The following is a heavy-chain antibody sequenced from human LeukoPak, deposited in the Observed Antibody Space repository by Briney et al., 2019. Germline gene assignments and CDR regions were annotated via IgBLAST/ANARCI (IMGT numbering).Heavy chain of an antibody. CDR3: ARDQINSSGNKPPFDY. CDR2: IKQDGSEK. CDR1: GFTFSSYW. V-gene: IGHV3-7*01. Sequence: TGGSLRLSCAASGFTFSSYWMSWVRQAPGKGLEWVANIKQDGSEKYYVDSVKGRFTISRDNAKNSLYLQMNSLRAEDTAVYYCARDQINSSGNKPPFDYWGRGTLVTVSS. D-gene: IGHD1-26*01. J-gene: IGHJ4*02.